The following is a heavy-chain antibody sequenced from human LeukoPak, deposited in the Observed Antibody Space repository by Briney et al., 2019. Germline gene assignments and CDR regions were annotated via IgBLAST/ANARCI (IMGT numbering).Heavy chain of an antibody. CDR1: GGTFSNAA. D-gene: IGHD6-13*01. CDR2: ISAYNGNT. Sequence: GASVKVSCKASGGTFSNAAVSWVRQAPGQGLEWMGWISAYNGNTNYAQKLQGRVTMTTDTSTSTAYMELRSLRSDDTAVYYCARAVAAAAGTVYESGDWGQGTLVTVSS. CDR3: ARAVAAAAGTVYESGD. J-gene: IGHJ4*02. V-gene: IGHV1-18*01.